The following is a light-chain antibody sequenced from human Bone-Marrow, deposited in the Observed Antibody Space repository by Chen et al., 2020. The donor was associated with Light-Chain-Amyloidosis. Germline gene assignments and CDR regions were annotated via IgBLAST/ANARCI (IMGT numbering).Light chain of an antibody. J-gene: IGKJ1*01. CDR1: QSVLYNSNNKNC. Sequence: DIVMTQSPDSLAVSLGERATINCKSSQSVLYNSNNKNCIAWYQQKPGQPPKLLIYWASTRESGVPDRFSGSGSGTDFTLTISSLQAEDVAVYYCQQYYSTPLTFDQGTKVEIK. V-gene: IGKV4-1*01. CDR2: WAS. CDR3: QQYYSTPLT.